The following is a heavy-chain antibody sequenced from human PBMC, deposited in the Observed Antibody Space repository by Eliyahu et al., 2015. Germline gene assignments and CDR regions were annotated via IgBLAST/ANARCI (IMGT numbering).Heavy chain of an antibody. CDR3: AKDGAVGPTTDYFDY. CDR1: GXXFXXXG. CDR2: ISRDGSSK. D-gene: IGHD1-26*01. Sequence: QVQLVESGGGVVRPGRSLRLSCAAXGXXFXXXGVXWVRQAPGKGLGWVAVISRDGSSKSYADSVKGRFTISRDNSKNTLYLQMSSLRAEDTAVYYCAKDGAVGPTTDYFDYWGQGTLVTVSS. J-gene: IGHJ4*02. V-gene: IGHV3-30*18.